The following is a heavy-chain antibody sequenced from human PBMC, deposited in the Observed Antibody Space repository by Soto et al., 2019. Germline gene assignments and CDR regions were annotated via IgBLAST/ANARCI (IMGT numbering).Heavy chain of an antibody. D-gene: IGHD2-15*01. CDR2: ISGSGAGT. Sequence: EVQLLESGGDLVQPGGSLRLSCAASGFTFSSYAMSWVRQAPGKGLEWVSTISGSGAGTYYSDSVKGRFTISRDNSQNPLHLKMNSLRAEDTAVYYCARLLPRAFDIWGQGTMVTVSS. J-gene: IGHJ3*02. CDR3: ARLLPRAFDI. V-gene: IGHV3-23*01. CDR1: GFTFSSYA.